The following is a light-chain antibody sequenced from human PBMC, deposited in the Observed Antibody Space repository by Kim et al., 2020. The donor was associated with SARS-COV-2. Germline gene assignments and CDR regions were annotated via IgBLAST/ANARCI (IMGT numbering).Light chain of an antibody. Sequence: SVGDRVTITCRASQSISSYLNWYQQKPGKAPKLLIYAASSLQSGVPSRFSGSGSGTDFTLTISSLQPEDFATYYCQQSYSSPFTFGGGTKVDIK. J-gene: IGKJ4*01. CDR3: QQSYSSPFT. V-gene: IGKV1-39*01. CDR2: AAS. CDR1: QSISSY.